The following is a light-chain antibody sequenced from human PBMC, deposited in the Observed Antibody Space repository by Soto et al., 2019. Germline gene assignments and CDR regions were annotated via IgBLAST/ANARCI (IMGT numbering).Light chain of an antibody. J-gene: IGKJ1*01. Sequence: DIQMTQSPSTLSASVGDRVTITCRASQSFSSWLAWYQQKPGKAPKVLIHKASSLESGVPSRFSGSGSETEFTLTISSLQPDDFATYYCQQYGIYPWTFGQGTKVEIK. CDR1: QSFSSW. V-gene: IGKV1-5*03. CDR2: KAS. CDR3: QQYGIYPWT.